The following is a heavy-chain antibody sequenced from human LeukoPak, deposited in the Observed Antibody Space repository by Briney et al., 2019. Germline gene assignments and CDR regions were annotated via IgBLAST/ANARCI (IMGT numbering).Heavy chain of an antibody. CDR2: INPNSGGT. CDR3: ATDAGQQLVRYTLDY. V-gene: IGHV1-2*02. D-gene: IGHD6-13*01. CDR1: GYTFTVYY. J-gene: IGHJ4*02. Sequence: GASVKVSCKASGYTFTVYYMHWVRQAPGQGLEWMGWINPNSGGTNYAQKFQGRVTMTRDTSISTAYMELSRLRSDDTAVYYCATDAGQQLVRYTLDYGGQGTLVTVSS.